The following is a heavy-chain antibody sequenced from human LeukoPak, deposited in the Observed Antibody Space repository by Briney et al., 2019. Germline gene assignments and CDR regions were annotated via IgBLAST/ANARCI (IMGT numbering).Heavy chain of an antibody. D-gene: IGHD3-16*01. CDR2: INANSGDT. Sequence: GASVKVSCKASGYTFTGYYMHWVRQAPGQGLEWMGWINANSGDTNYAQKFQGWVTMTRDTSISTAYMELRRLRSDDTAVYYCARDGAQGLDVWGQGTTVTVSS. J-gene: IGHJ6*02. CDR3: ARDGAQGLDV. V-gene: IGHV1-2*04. CDR1: GYTFTGYY.